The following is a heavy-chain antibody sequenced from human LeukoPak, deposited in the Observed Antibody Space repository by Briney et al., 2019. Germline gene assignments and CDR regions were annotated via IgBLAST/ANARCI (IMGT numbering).Heavy chain of an antibody. CDR1: GGSISSYY. Sequence: SETLSLTCTVSGGSISSYYWSWIRQPPGKGLEWIGYIYYSGSTNYNPSLKSRVTISVDTSKNQFSLKLSSVTAADTAVYYCARQALCSGGSCYYYDWGQGTLVTVSS. CDR3: ARQALCSGGSCYYYD. CDR2: IYYSGST. V-gene: IGHV4-59*08. D-gene: IGHD2-15*01. J-gene: IGHJ4*02.